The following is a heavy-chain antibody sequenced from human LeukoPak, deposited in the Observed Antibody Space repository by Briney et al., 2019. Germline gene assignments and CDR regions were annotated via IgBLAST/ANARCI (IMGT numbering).Heavy chain of an antibody. J-gene: IGHJ4*02. CDR3: ARSMVRGVIYDY. V-gene: IGHV4-39*01. Sequence: SETLSLTCTVSGGSISSSSYYRGWIRQPPGKGLEWIGSIYYSGSTYYNPSLKSRVTISVDTSKNQFSLKLSSVTAADTAVYYCARSMVRGVIYDYWGQGTLVTVSS. D-gene: IGHD3-10*01. CDR1: GGSISSSSYY. CDR2: IYYSGST.